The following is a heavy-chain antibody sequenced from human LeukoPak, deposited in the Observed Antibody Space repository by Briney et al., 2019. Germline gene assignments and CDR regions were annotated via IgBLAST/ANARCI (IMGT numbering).Heavy chain of an antibody. Sequence: PGGSLRLSCAASGFTFSSYEMNWVRQAPGKGLEWVSYISSSGSTIYYADSVKGRFTISRDNAKNSLYLQMNSLRAEDTAVYYCARNYGGNAFFDYWGQGTLVTVSS. D-gene: IGHD4-23*01. CDR3: ARNYGGNAFFDY. CDR2: ISSSGSTI. CDR1: GFTFSSYE. V-gene: IGHV3-48*03. J-gene: IGHJ4*02.